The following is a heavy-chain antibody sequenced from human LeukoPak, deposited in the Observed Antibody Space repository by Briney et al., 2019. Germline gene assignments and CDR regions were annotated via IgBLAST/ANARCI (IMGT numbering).Heavy chain of an antibody. D-gene: IGHD3-10*01. J-gene: IGHJ4*02. Sequence: GGSLTLSCAASGFTFSTYTMNWVRQAPGKGLEWVSAISGSGGSTYYADSVKGRFTISRDNSKNTLYLQMNSLRAEDTAVYYCARAYWGRFGIPGTSKSLDYWGQGTLVTVSS. CDR3: ARAYWGRFGIPGTSKSLDY. CDR1: GFTFSTYT. CDR2: ISGSGGST. V-gene: IGHV3-23*01.